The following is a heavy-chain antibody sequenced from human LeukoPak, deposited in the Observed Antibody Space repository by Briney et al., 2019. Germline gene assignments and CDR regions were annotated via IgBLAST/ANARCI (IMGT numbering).Heavy chain of an antibody. CDR1: GFTFSSHA. V-gene: IGHV3-23*01. Sequence: GGSLRLSCTASGFTFSSHAMTWVRQALGKGLEWVSSISGSSLSTYYADSVKGRFTISRANSKNTVYLQMNSLRAEDTAVYYCAARNGGPYYFDYWGQGALVTVSS. CDR2: ISGSSLST. CDR3: AARNGGPYYFDY. D-gene: IGHD7-27*01. J-gene: IGHJ4*02.